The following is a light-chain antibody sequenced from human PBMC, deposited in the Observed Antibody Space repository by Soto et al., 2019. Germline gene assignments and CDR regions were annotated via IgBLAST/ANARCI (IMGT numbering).Light chain of an antibody. J-gene: IGKJ4*01. CDR2: LGS. Sequence: DIVMTQSPRSLPVTPGEPASISCRSSQNLLNSNGYNYLDWYVQKPGQSPQLLIYLGSSRASGVPDRFSGSGSGTDFTLKISRVEAEDVGVYYCMQALQTPLTFGGGTMVEIK. CDR1: QNLLNSNGYNY. V-gene: IGKV2-28*01. CDR3: MQALQTPLT.